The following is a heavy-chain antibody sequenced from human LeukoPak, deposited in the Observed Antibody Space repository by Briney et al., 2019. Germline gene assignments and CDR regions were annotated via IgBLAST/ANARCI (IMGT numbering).Heavy chain of an antibody. V-gene: IGHV5-51*01. Sequence: GESLKIPCKGSGYSIISYCIVGVRQMPGKGLEWMGIIYPGDSDTRYSPSFQGQVTISADKSISTAYLQWSSLKASDTAMYYCARQDIVVVPADQKAYYFYGMDCWSQGTTVTVSS. CDR1: GYSIISYC. CDR3: ARQDIVVVPADQKAYYFYGMDC. J-gene: IGHJ6*02. CDR2: IYPGDSDT. D-gene: IGHD2-2*01.